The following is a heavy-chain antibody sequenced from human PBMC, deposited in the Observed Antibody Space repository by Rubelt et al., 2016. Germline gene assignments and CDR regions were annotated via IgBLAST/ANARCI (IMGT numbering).Heavy chain of an antibody. CDR1: GYSINNGYY. Sequence: QVQLQESGPGLVKPSETLSLTCTVSGYSINNGYYWGWIRQPPGKGLEWIASFFHDGSTKYNPSLKSRVTISKAGAKNQFSRTLGSVTASATAVYYCARPTGASSASGSFLVWGQGTLVTVSS. J-gene: IGHJ4*02. CDR2: FFHDGST. V-gene: IGHV4-38-2*02. D-gene: IGHD3-10*01. CDR3: ARPTGASSASGSFLV.